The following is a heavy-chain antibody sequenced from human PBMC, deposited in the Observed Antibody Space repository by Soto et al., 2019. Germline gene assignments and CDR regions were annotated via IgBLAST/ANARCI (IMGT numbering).Heavy chain of an antibody. CDR2: ISFDGTNK. CDR3: ARGLGIVSPPPLDY. J-gene: IGHJ4*02. Sequence: PGGSLRLSCAASGFPFDTSTMHWVRQAPGKGLEWVAVISFDGTNKYYTDSVKGRFSISRDNTKKMVYLQMNSLRPEDAGVFYCARGLGIVSPPPLDYCGQGPLFTVS. V-gene: IGHV3-30-3*01. CDR1: GFPFDTST. D-gene: IGHD1-26*01.